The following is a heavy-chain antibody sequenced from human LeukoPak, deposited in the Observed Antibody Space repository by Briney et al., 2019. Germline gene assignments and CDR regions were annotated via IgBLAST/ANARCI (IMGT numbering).Heavy chain of an antibody. J-gene: IGHJ6*03. CDR3: ARDGEGYYYYMDV. Sequence: ASVKVSCKASGYTFTASYMHWVRQAPGQGFEWMGWINPDTGGTSYAQQFQGRVTMTRDTSISTAYMELSRLRSDDTAVYYCARDGEGYYYYMDVWGKGTTVTVSS. D-gene: IGHD3-3*01. CDR1: GYTFTASY. CDR2: INPDTGGT. V-gene: IGHV1-2*02.